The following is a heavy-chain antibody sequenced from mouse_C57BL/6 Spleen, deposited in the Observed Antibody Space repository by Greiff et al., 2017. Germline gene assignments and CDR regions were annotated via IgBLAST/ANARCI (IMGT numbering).Heavy chain of an antibody. J-gene: IGHJ4*01. CDR1: GYAFSSSW. D-gene: IGHD2-3*01. Sequence: VQLQQSGPELVKPGASVKISCKASGYAFSSSWMNWVKQRPGKGLEWIGRIYPGDGDTNYNGKFKGKATLTADKSYSTAYMQLSSLTSEDSAVYFCAREEIDGYYAMDYWGQGTSVTVSS. V-gene: IGHV1-82*01. CDR3: AREEIDGYYAMDY. CDR2: IYPGDGDT.